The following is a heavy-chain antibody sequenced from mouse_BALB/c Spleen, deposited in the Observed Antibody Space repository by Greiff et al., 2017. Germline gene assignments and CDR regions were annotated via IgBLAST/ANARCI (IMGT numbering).Heavy chain of an antibody. J-gene: IGHJ4*01. CDR1: GFNIKDTY. CDR3: ARSEGRGYSAMDY. Sequence: LVESGAELVKPGASVKLSCTASGFNIKDTYLHWVKQKPEQGLEWIGRIYPANGNTKYDPKFQGKATITADTSSNTAYPQLSSLTSEDTAVYYCARSEGRGYSAMDYWGQGTSVTVSS. V-gene: IGHV14-3*02. CDR2: IYPANGNT.